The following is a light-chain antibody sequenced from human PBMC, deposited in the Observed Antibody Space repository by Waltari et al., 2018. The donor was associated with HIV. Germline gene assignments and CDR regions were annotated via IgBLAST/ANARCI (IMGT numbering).Light chain of an antibody. Sequence: SYELTQPPSVSVSPGQTASITCGGTALARRSAYWYQQKAGQAPLVIMSKDKERPPGIPDRFSGSNSGTTVTLTISPVQSEDEAHYYCQSADSSGLYWVFGGGTKLTVL. CDR3: QSADSSGLYWV. CDR2: KDK. J-gene: IGLJ3*02. CDR1: ALARRS. V-gene: IGLV3-25*03.